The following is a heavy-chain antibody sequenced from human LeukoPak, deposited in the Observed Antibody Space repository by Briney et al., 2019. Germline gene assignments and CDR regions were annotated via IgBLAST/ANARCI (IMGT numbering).Heavy chain of an antibody. J-gene: IGHJ4*02. CDR3: ARDRPARVVIYFGY. Sequence: SVKVSCKASGGTFSSYAISWVRQAPGQGLEWMGRIIPILGIANYAQKFQGRVTITADKSTSTAYMELSSLRSEDTAVYYCARDRPARVVIYFGYWGQGTLVTVSS. V-gene: IGHV1-69*04. CDR2: IIPILGIA. D-gene: IGHD3-3*01. CDR1: GGTFSSYA.